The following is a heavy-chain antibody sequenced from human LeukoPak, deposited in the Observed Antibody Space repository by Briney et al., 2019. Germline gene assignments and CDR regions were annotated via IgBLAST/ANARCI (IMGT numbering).Heavy chain of an antibody. CDR2: ISSSGSTV. V-gene: IGHV3-48*03. CDR1: GFTFSSYE. D-gene: IGHD6-19*01. J-gene: IGHJ4*02. Sequence: GGSLRLSCAASGFTFSSYEMNWVRQAPGKGLEWVSYISSSGSTVYYADSVKGRFTISRDNAKNSLYLQMNSLRAEDTAVYYCARVPIAVAPFDYWGQGTLVTVSS. CDR3: ARVPIAVAPFDY.